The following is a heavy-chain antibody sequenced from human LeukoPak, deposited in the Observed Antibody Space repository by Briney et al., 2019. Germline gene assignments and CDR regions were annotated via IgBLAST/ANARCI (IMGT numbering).Heavy chain of an antibody. Sequence: GGSLRLSCAASGFTFSTYWIHWVRQAPGKGLVWVSRIKGDGGTNYADSVKGRFTISSDNAKKTVSLQMNSLRPEDTGVYYCARDPSDIGGYYPEYFRHWGQGTLVTVSS. CDR1: GFTFSTYW. D-gene: IGHD3-22*01. J-gene: IGHJ1*01. V-gene: IGHV3-74*01. CDR2: IKGDGGT. CDR3: ARDPSDIGGYYPEYFRH.